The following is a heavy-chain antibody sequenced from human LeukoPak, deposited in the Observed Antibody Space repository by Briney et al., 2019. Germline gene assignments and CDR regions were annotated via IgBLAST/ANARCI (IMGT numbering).Heavy chain of an antibody. J-gene: IGHJ4*02. V-gene: IGHV3-66*01. CDR3: ARDSSGPAY. D-gene: IGHD3-22*01. CDR2: IYSAGGT. Sequence: PGGSLRLSCAASGFTVSNNYMSWVRQAPGKGLEWVSVIYSAGGTYYADSVKGRFTISRDNSKNTLYLQMNSLRVEDTAVYYCARDSSGPAYWGQGTLANVSS. CDR1: GFTVSNNY.